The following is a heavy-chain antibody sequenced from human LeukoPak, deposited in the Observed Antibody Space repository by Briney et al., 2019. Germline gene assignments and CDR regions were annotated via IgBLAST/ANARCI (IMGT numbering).Heavy chain of an antibody. CDR1: GFTFGDYA. CDR3: TRGDYDILTGYSEMDY. CDR2: IRSKAYGGTT. D-gene: IGHD3-9*01. J-gene: IGHJ4*02. V-gene: IGHV3-49*04. Sequence: GGSLRLSCTASGFTFGDYATSWVRQAPGKGLEWVGFIRSKAYGGTTEYAASVKGRFTISRDDSKSIAYLQMNSLKTEDTAVYYCTRGDYDILTGYSEMDYWGQGTLVTVSS.